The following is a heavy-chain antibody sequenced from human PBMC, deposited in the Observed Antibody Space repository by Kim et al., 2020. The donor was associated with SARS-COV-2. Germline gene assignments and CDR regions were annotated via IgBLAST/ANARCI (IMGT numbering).Heavy chain of an antibody. CDR2: IIPIFGTA. CDR3: ASSRSALITFGGVSGADAFDI. Sequence: SVKVSCKASGGTFSSYAISWVRQAPGQGLEWMGGIIPIFGTANYAQKFQGRVTITADESTSTAYMELSSLRSEDTAVYYCASSRSALITFGGVSGADAFDIWGQGTMVTVSS. V-gene: IGHV1-69*13. J-gene: IGHJ3*02. D-gene: IGHD3-16*01. CDR1: GGTFSSYA.